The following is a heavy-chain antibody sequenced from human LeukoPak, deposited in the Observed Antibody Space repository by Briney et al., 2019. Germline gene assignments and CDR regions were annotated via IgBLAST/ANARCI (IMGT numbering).Heavy chain of an antibody. CDR1: GGSISSSSYY. Sequence: PSETLYLTCTVSGGSISSSSYYWGWLRQPPGKGLEWIGSIYYSGSTYYNPSLKSRATISVDTSKNHFSLKLNSVTAADTAVYYCARGTAYSRSPLEYYYYMDVWGKGATVTVSS. D-gene: IGHD6-13*01. CDR2: IYYSGST. V-gene: IGHV4-39*07. J-gene: IGHJ6*03. CDR3: ARGTAYSRSPLEYYYYMDV.